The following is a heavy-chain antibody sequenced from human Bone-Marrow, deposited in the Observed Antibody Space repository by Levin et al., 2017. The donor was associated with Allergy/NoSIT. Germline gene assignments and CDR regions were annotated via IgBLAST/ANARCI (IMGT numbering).Heavy chain of an antibody. CDR1: GGSITSSSHY. CDR2: IYDSGRT. J-gene: IGHJ5*02. CDR3: ARHDRWGDTEPLFDP. D-gene: IGHD1-26*01. Sequence: SQTLSLTCSVSGGSITSSSHYWGWIRQPPGGGLEWIGSIYDSGRTHYNPSLRSRVPISVDTSKNPFSLKLPSVTPAHPAVYYCARHDRWGDTEPLFDPWGQGTLGTVSS. V-gene: IGHV4-39*01.